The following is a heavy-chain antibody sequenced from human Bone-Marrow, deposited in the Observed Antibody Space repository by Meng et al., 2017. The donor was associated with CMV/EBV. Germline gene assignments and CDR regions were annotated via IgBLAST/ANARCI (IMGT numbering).Heavy chain of an antibody. J-gene: IGHJ4*02. V-gene: IGHV4-61*01. CDR3: ARVGPTGPGFYFDY. CDR1: GGSVSRGSYY. Sequence: SQTLSLTCTVSGGSVSRGSYYWNWIRQTPGKGLEWIGYIYHSGSTNYNPSLKSRLTISVDKSKNQFSLKLGSVTAADTALYYCARVGPTGPGFYFDYWGQGTLVTVSS. D-gene: IGHD1-26*01. CDR2: IYHSGST.